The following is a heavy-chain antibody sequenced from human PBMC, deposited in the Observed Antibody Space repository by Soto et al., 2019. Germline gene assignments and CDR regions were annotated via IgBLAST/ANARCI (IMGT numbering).Heavy chain of an antibody. CDR3: ARDRVYSSSSAYWTDP. V-gene: IGHV1-69*13. CDR2: IIPIFGTA. Sequence: SVKGSCKASGGTFSSYAISWVRQAPGQGLEWMGGIIPIFGTANYAQKFQGRVTITADESTSTAYMELSSLRSEDTAVYYCARDRVYSSSSAYWTDPWGQGPVVTVSS. D-gene: IGHD6-6*01. CDR1: GGTFSSYA. J-gene: IGHJ5*02.